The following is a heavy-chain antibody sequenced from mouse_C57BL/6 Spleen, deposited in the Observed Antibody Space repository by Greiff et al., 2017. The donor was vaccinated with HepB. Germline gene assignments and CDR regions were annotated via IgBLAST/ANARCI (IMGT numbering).Heavy chain of an antibody. CDR2: ISDGGSYT. V-gene: IGHV5-4*01. D-gene: IGHD4-1*01. Sequence: EVKLVESGGGLVKPGGSLKLSCAASGFTFSSYAMSWVRQTPEKRLEWVATISDGGSYTYYPDNVKGRYTISRDNAKNNLYLQMSHLKSEDTAMYYCARDGAGTLAYWGQGTLVTVSA. J-gene: IGHJ3*01. CDR1: GFTFSSYA. CDR3: ARDGAGTLAY.